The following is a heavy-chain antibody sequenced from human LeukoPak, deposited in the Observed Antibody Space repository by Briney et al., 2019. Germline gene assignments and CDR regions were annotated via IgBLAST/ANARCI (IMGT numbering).Heavy chain of an antibody. CDR2: IYPGDSNT. CDR3: ARQSYDILTGYSEGAFDY. V-gene: IGHV5-51*01. J-gene: IGHJ4*02. CDR1: GYSFTIYW. D-gene: IGHD3-9*01. Sequence: GESLKISCKGSGYSFTIYWIAWVRQMPGKGLEWMGIIYPGDSNTRYSPSFQGQVTISADKSVTTAYMQWSSLKASDTAMYYCARQSYDILTGYSEGAFDYWGQGTLVTVSS.